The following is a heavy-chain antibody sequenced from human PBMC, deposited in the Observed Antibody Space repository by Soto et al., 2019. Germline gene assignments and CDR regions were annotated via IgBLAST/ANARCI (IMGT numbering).Heavy chain of an antibody. Sequence: GGSLRLSCAASGFTFSSYAMSWVRQARGKGLEWVSGISGSGVSTYYADSVKGRFTISRDNSKNTLYLQMNSLRAEDTAVYYCAKDGQRITMIVVVIEFSWFDPWGQGTLVTVSS. CDR1: GFTFSSYA. CDR2: ISGSGVST. D-gene: IGHD3-22*01. J-gene: IGHJ5*02. CDR3: AKDGQRITMIVVVIEFSWFDP. V-gene: IGHV3-23*01.